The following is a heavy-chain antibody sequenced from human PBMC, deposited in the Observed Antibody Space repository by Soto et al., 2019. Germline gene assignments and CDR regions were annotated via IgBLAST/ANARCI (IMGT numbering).Heavy chain of an antibody. CDR1: GCSINSFY. D-gene: IGHD3-3*01. Sequence: TXEPLSITCPASGCSINSFYWNWIRQPPGKGLEWIGYIFYSGSTNYNPSLKSRGTMSVDTSKNQFSLKLSSMTAADTAVYYCARASIKIFGDPYFDVWGQGTMVTVSS. CDR2: IFYSGST. CDR3: ARASIKIFGDPYFDV. J-gene: IGHJ3*01. V-gene: IGHV4-59*01.